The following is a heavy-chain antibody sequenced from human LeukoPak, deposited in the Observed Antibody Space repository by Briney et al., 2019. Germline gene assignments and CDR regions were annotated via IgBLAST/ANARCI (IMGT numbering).Heavy chain of an antibody. CDR3: ARGLPNYYGMDV. CDR2: ISGDGRAT. CDR1: GFIFTDYW. Sequence: QPGGSMRLSCAASGFIFTDYWMHWVRQGPGKELVWVARISGDGRATTYADSVKGRFTISRDNAKNTVYLQMNSLRTEDTAVYYCARGLPNYYGMDVWGQGTTVTVSS. J-gene: IGHJ6*02. V-gene: IGHV3-74*01.